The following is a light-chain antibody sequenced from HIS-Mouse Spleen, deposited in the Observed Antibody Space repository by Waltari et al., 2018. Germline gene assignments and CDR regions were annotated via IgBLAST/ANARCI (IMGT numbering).Light chain of an antibody. CDR3: QQYNSYSRT. CDR2: TAS. CDR1: QSISSS. V-gene: IGKV1-5*03. J-gene: IGKJ2*01. Sequence: DIQMTQSPSTLSASVGDRVTITCRASQSISSSLAWYQQNPAKAPKLLIYTASSLESGVPSRFSGSGSGTEFTLTISSLQPDDFATYYCQQYNSYSRTFGQGTKLEIK.